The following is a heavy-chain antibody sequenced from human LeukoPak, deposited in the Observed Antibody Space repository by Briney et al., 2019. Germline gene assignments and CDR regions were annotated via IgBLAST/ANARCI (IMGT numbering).Heavy chain of an antibody. V-gene: IGHV4-61*02. CDR3: AREVAGDFDY. J-gene: IGHJ4*02. CDR2: IYTSGST. D-gene: IGHD6-19*01. Sequence: SQTLSLTSTVPGGPISSGSYYWSWIRQPAGKGLEWIGRIYTSGSTNYNPSLKSRVTISVDTSKNQFSLKLSSVTAADTAVYYCAREVAGDFDYWGQGTLVTVSS. CDR1: GGPISSGSYY.